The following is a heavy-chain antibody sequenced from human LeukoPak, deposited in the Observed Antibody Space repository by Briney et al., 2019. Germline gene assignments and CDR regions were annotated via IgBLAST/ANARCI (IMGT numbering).Heavy chain of an antibody. V-gene: IGHV3-74*01. Sequence: PGGALRLSCAASGFTSSSYWMHWVRQAPGKGLVWVARINSDGSDTNYADSVKGRFTISRDNARNTVHLQMSCLRAEDTAVYYCARGWVPSDITLKWGQGTMVTVSS. CDR1: GFTSSSYW. D-gene: IGHD3-22*01. CDR3: ARGWVPSDITLK. CDR2: INSDGSDT. J-gene: IGHJ3*01.